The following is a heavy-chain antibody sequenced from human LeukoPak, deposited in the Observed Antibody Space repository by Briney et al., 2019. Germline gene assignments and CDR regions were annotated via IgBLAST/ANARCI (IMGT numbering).Heavy chain of an antibody. D-gene: IGHD3-9*01. Sequence: AASVKVSCKASGYTFTSYYMHWVRQAPGQGLEWMGIINPSGGSTSYAQKFQGRVTMTRDTSTSTVYMELSSLRSEDTAVYYCARDGRYFDWLPTSSNAFDIWGQGTMVTVSS. CDR1: GYTFTSYY. J-gene: IGHJ3*02. CDR3: ARDGRYFDWLPTSSNAFDI. V-gene: IGHV1-46*01. CDR2: INPSGGST.